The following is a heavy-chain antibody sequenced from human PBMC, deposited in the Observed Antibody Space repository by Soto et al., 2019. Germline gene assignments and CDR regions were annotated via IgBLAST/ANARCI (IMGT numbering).Heavy chain of an antibody. CDR3: ARAGIVVVPAAEPRLWFDP. CDR1: GGSISSGGYS. Sequence: QLQLQESGSGLVKPSQTLSLTCAVSGGSISSGGYSWSWIRQPPGKGLEWIGYIYHSGSTYYNPSLKSRVTISVDRSKNQFSLKLSSVTAADTAVYYCARAGIVVVPAAEPRLWFDPWGQGTLVTVSS. J-gene: IGHJ5*02. V-gene: IGHV4-30-2*01. CDR2: IYHSGST. D-gene: IGHD2-2*01.